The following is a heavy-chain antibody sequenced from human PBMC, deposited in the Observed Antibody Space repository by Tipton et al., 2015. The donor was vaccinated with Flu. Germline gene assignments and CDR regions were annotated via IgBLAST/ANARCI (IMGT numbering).Heavy chain of an antibody. J-gene: IGHJ4*02. D-gene: IGHD3-10*01. V-gene: IGHV4-4*07. Sequence: TLSLTCTVSGGSISTSYWSWIRQPAGKGLEWIGRITTSGSTNYNASLERRVTLSRDTSKQQFSLKLSSMTAADTAVYYCARGSGSGTFMIFDLWGQGTLVTVSS. CDR1: GGSISTSY. CDR2: ITTSGST. CDR3: ARGSGSGTFMIFDL.